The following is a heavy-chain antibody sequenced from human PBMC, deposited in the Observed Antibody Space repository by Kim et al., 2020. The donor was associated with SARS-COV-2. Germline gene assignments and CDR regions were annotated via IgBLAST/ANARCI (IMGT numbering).Heavy chain of an antibody. D-gene: IGHD6-13*01. V-gene: IGHV3-33*05. CDR1: GFTFSSYG. CDR2: ISYDGSNK. Sequence: GGSLRLSCAASGFTFSSYGMHWVRQAPGKGLEWVAVISYDGSNKYYADSVKGRFTISRDNSKNTLYLQMNSLRAEDTAVYYCARDPQVAAGSYLDYWGQG. J-gene: IGHJ4*02. CDR3: ARDPQVAAGSYLDY.